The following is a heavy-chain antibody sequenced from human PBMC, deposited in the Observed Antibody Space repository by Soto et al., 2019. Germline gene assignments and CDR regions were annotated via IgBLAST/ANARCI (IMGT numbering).Heavy chain of an antibody. V-gene: IGHV5-51*01. Sequence: GESLKISCKGSGYSFTSYWIGWVRQMPGKGLEWMGIIYPGDSDTRYSPSFQGQVTISADKSISTAYLQWSSLKASDTAMYYCARHKPAAAGYYYYGMDVWGQGTTVIVSS. D-gene: IGHD6-13*01. CDR3: ARHKPAAAGYYYYGMDV. J-gene: IGHJ6*02. CDR1: GYSFTSYW. CDR2: IYPGDSDT.